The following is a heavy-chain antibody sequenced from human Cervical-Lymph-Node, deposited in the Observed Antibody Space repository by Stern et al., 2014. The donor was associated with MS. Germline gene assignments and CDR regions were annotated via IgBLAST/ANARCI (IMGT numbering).Heavy chain of an antibody. CDR3: ARDRVTVGGTHYFYGMDV. CDR2: IYYNGNA. CDR1: GGSINSYY. V-gene: IGHV4-59*01. D-gene: IGHD1-26*01. Sequence: QLQLQESGPGLVKPSETLSLTCTVSGGSINSYYWSWIRQPPGKGLEWIGYIYYNGNANYNPSLKSRVTISVDTSKNQFSLNLGSVTAADTSVYYCARDRVTVGGTHYFYGMDVWGQGTTVTVSS. J-gene: IGHJ6*02.